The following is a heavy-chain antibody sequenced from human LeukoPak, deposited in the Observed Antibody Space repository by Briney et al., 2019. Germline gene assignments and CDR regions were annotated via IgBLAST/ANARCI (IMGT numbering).Heavy chain of an antibody. V-gene: IGHV3-21*01. CDR2: ISSSSSYI. Sequence: PGGSLRLSCAASGFTFSSYSMNWVRQAPGKGLEWVSSISSSSSYIYYADSVKGRFTISRDNAKNSLYLQMNSLRAEDTAVYYCARERSGSYKGVFDYWGQGTLVTVSS. D-gene: IGHD1-26*01. J-gene: IGHJ4*02. CDR3: ARERSGSYKGVFDY. CDR1: GFTFSSYS.